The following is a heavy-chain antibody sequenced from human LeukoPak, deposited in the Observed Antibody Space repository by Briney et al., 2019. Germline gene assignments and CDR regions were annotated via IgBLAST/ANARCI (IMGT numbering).Heavy chain of an antibody. CDR2: ISAYNGNT. CDR3: ARDWSGARYCSSTSCYTSDY. V-gene: IGHV1-18*01. J-gene: IGHJ4*02. CDR1: GYTFTSYG. D-gene: IGHD2-2*02. Sequence: GASVKVSCKASGYTFTSYGISWVRQAPGQGLEWMGWISAYNGNTNYAQKLQGRVTMTTDTSTSTAYMELRSLRSDDTAVYYCARDWSGARYCSSTSCYTSDYWGQGTLVTVSS.